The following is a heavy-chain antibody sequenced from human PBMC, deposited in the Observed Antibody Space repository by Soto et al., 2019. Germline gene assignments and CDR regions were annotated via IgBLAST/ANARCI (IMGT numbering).Heavy chain of an antibody. J-gene: IGHJ4*02. Sequence: QVQLVQPGAEVKKPGASVKFSCKASGYIFTNFYIHWVRQAPGQGLEWIGIINPNGGSTNYAQNFQGRVTMTRDPSTSTVYMDLSSLRSEDTAVYYCTRGRASGDYWGQGTLITVSS. CDR1: GYIFTNFY. V-gene: IGHV1-46*03. CDR2: INPNGGST. CDR3: TRGRASGDY.